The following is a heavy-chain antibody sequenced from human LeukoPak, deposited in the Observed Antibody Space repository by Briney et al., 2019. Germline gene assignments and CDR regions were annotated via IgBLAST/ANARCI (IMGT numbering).Heavy chain of an antibody. V-gene: IGHV3-7*01. J-gene: IGHJ3*02. CDR3: ARHRSGGSQDDAFDI. Sequence: GGSLRLSCAASGFTFSNYAMRWVRQAPGKGLEWVADIKEDGSEKYYGDSVKGRFTISRQNAKNSLFLQMNSLRVEDTAVYYCARHRSGGSQDDAFDIWGQGTMVTVSS. CDR1: GFTFSNYA. CDR2: IKEDGSEK. D-gene: IGHD2-15*01.